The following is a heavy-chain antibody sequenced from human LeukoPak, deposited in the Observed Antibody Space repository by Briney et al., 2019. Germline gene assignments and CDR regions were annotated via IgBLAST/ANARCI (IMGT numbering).Heavy chain of an antibody. CDR3: ARGVESGYYYYYMDV. CDR1: GGSISSSSYY. D-gene: IGHD3-3*01. V-gene: IGHV4-39*01. J-gene: IGHJ6*03. CDR2: INHSGST. Sequence: SETLSLTCTVSGGSISSSSYYWGWIRQPPGKGLEWIGEINHSGSTNYNPSLKSRVTISVDTSKNQFSLKLSSVTAADTAVYYCARGVESGYYYYYMDVWGKGTTVTISS.